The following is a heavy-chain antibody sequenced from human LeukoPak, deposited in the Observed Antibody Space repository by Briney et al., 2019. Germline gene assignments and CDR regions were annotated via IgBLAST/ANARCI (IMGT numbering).Heavy chain of an antibody. CDR3: AKPPKWEPHYYYYYYMDV. Sequence: PGGSLRLSCAASGFTFSSYAMSWVRQAPGKGLEWVSAISGSGGSTYYADSVKGRFTISRDNSKNTLYLQMNSLRAEDTAVYYCAKPPKWEPHYYYYYYMDVWGKGTTVTVSS. J-gene: IGHJ6*03. D-gene: IGHD1-26*01. CDR2: ISGSGGST. CDR1: GFTFSSYA. V-gene: IGHV3-23*01.